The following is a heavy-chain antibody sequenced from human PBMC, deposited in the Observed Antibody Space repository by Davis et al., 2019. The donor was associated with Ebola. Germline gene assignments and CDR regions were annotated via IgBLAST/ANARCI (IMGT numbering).Heavy chain of an antibody. V-gene: IGHV3-23*01. D-gene: IGHD2-2*01. CDR3: AKDNKVPAAFSFAYYYYMDV. CDR1: GFTFSSYA. CDR2: ISGSGGST. J-gene: IGHJ6*03. Sequence: PGGSLRLSCAASGFTFSSYAMSWVRQAPGKGLEWVSAISGSGGSTYYADSVKGRFTISRDNSKNTVYLQMNSLRAEDTAVYYCAKDNKVPAAFSFAYYYYMDVWGKGTTVTVSS.